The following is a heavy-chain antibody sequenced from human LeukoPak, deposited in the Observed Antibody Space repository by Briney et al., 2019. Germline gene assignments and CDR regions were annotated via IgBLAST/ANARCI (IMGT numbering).Heavy chain of an antibody. CDR2: ISGSGGST. CDR1: RFTFSSYA. CDR3: AKHSSSWQYYFDY. D-gene: IGHD6-13*01. Sequence: GGSLRLSCAASRFTFSSYAMSWVRQAPGKGLEWVSAISGSGGSTYYADSVKGRFTISRDNSKNTLYLQMNSLRAEDTAVYYCAKHSSSWQYYFDYWGQGTLVTVSS. J-gene: IGHJ4*02. V-gene: IGHV3-23*01.